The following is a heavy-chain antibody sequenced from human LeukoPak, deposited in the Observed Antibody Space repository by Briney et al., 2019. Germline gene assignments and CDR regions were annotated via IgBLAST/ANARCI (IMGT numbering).Heavy chain of an antibody. V-gene: IGHV1-69*04. CDR3: ATAGYSSGWHFDY. Sequence: ASVEVSCKASGGTFSSYAISWVRQAPGQGLEWMGRIIPILGIANYAQKLQGRVTITADKSTSTAYTELSSLRSEDTAVYYCATAGYSSGWHFDYWGQGTLVTVSS. CDR2: IIPILGIA. CDR1: GGTFSSYA. D-gene: IGHD6-19*01. J-gene: IGHJ4*02.